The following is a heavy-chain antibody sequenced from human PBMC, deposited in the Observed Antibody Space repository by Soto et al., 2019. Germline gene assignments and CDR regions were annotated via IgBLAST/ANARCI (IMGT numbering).Heavy chain of an antibody. Sequence: GGSLRLSCAASGFTFSNYAVTLVRQAPGKGQEWVSTISGSGGSTYCADSAKGRFTISRDCSKNSLYLQMNSLRAEDTAVRYCAKDQGTSWYEIDYSGQGTLVTVSS. CDR3: AKDQGTSWYEIDY. CDR1: GFTFSNYA. CDR2: ISGSGGST. D-gene: IGHD6-13*01. V-gene: IGHV3-23*01. J-gene: IGHJ4*02.